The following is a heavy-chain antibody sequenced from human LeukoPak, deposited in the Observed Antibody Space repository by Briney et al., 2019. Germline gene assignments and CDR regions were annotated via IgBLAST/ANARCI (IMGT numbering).Heavy chain of an antibody. CDR3: ARARTYYDSSGYPDY. J-gene: IGHJ4*02. CDR2: ISAYNGNT. Sequence: GASVKVSCKASGYTFTSYGISWVRQAPGQGLEWMGWISAYNGNTNYAQKLQGRVTMTRDTSISTAYMELSRLRSDDTAVYYCARARTYYDSSGYPDYWGQGTLVTVSS. V-gene: IGHV1-18*01. D-gene: IGHD3-22*01. CDR1: GYTFTSYG.